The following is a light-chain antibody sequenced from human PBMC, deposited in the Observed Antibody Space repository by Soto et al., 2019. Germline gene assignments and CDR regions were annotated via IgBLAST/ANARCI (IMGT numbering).Light chain of an antibody. Sequence: EVVMTQSPATLSVSPGERVTLSCRASESVHRNLAWYQQKPGQGPSLLIYYASTRATGVPDRFTGSGSGTEFTLTINSLQSEDFGVYHCQHYSNWPPTFGPGTKVEIQ. CDR1: ESVHRN. CDR2: YAS. CDR3: QHYSNWPPT. V-gene: IGKV3-15*01. J-gene: IGKJ3*01.